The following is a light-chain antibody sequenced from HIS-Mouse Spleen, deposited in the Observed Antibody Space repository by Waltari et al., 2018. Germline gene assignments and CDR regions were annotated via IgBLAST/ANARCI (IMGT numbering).Light chain of an antibody. V-gene: IGLV3-19*01. CDR3: NSRDSSGNHLRVVV. J-gene: IGLJ2*01. CDR2: GKN. Sequence: SSELTQDPAVSVALGQTVRITCQGDSLRSYYASWYQQKQGQAPVLVIYGKNNRPSGIPDRFSGSSSGNTASLTITGAQAEDEADYYCNSRDSSGNHLRVVVFGGGTKLTVL. CDR1: SLRSYY.